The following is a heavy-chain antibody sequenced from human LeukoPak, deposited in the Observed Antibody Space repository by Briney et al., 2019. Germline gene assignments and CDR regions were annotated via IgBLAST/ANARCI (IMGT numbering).Heavy chain of an antibody. CDR1: GGSFSGYY. CDR2: INHSGST. V-gene: IGHV4-34*01. CDR3: ARGDSSGWYITALFDY. Sequence: SETLSLTCAVYGGSFSGYYWSWIRQPPGKGLEWIGEINHSGSTNYNPSLKSRVTISVDTSKNQFSLKLSSVTAADTAVYYCARGDSSGWYITALFDYWGQGTPVTVSS. D-gene: IGHD6-19*01. J-gene: IGHJ4*02.